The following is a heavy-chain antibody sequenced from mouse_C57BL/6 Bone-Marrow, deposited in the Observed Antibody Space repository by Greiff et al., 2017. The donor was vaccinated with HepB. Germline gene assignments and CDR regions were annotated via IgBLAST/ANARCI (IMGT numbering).Heavy chain of an antibody. Sequence: EVKVEESGGGLVQPGGSMKLSCAASGFTFSDAWMDWVRQSPEKGLEWVAEIRNKANNHATYYAESVKGRFTISRDDSKSSVYLQMNSLRAEDTGIYYCTRDHYYGSSNYAMDYWGQGTSVTVSS. J-gene: IGHJ4*01. CDR2: IRNKANNHAT. CDR1: GFTFSDAW. D-gene: IGHD1-1*01. V-gene: IGHV6-6*01. CDR3: TRDHYYGSSNYAMDY.